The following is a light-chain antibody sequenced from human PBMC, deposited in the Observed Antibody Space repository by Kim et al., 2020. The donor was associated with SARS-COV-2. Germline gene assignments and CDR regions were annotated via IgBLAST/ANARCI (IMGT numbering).Light chain of an antibody. CDR1: TGAVTSGYY. CDR3: LLYYGGAWV. Sequence: QAVVTQEPSLTVSPGGTVTLTCASNTGAVTSGYYPNWFQQKPGQAPRALLCCTNNNHSWTPARFSGSLLGGKAALTLSGVQPEDEAEYYCLLYYGGAWVFGGGTQLTVL. CDR2: CTN. J-gene: IGLJ3*02. V-gene: IGLV7-43*01.